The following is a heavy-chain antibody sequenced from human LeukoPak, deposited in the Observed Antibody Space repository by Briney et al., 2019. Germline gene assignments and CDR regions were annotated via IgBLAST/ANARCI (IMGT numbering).Heavy chain of an antibody. V-gene: IGHV3-30*18. J-gene: IGHJ4*02. CDR2: ISYDGSNK. CDR3: AKDGGGVRGVIGFDY. Sequence: GGSLRLSCAASGFTFSSYGMHWVRQAPGKGLEWVAVISYDGSNKYYADSVKGRFTISRDNSKNTLYLQMNSLRAEDTAVYDCAKDGGGVRGVIGFDYWGQGTLVTVSS. D-gene: IGHD3-10*01. CDR1: GFTFSSYG.